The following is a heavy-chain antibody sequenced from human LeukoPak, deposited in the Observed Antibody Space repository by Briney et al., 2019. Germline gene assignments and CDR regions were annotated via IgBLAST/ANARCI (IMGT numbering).Heavy chain of an antibody. CDR1: GGPFSGYY. V-gene: IGHV4-34*01. D-gene: IGHD2-21*02. CDR3: ARGRKVVVTSGYMDV. J-gene: IGHJ6*03. Sequence: SETLSLTCAVYGGPFSGYYWSWIRQPPGKGLEWIGEINHSGSTNPNPSVKSRVTMSVDTSKNQSSLKLSSVTAADTAVYYCARGRKVVVTSGYMDVWGKGTTVTVSS. CDR2: INHSGST.